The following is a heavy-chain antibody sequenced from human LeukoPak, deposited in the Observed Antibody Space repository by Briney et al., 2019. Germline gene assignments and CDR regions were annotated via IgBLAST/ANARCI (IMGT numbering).Heavy chain of an antibody. Sequence: GGSLRLSCAASGFTFSDYYMSWIRQAPGKGLEWVSYISSSGSTMYYADSVKGRFTISRDNAKNSLYLQMNSLRAEDTAVYYCARDVVVVPAPPYYYGMDVWGQGTTVTVSS. CDR3: ARDVVVVPAPPYYYGMDV. J-gene: IGHJ6*02. CDR1: GFTFSDYY. CDR2: ISSSGSTM. D-gene: IGHD2-2*01. V-gene: IGHV3-11*01.